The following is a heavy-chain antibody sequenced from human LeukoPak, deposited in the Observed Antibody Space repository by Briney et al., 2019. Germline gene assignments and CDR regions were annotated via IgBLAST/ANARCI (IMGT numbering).Heavy chain of an antibody. J-gene: IGHJ4*02. V-gene: IGHV4-39*01. D-gene: IGHD3-22*01. Sequence: PSETLSLTCTVSGGSISSSSYYWGWIRQPPGKGLEWIGSIYYSGSTYYTPSLKSRVTISVDTSKNQFSLKLSSVTAADTAVYNCARQYPPGYYDTSGYFDYWGRGTLVTVSS. CDR2: IYYSGST. CDR3: ARQYPPGYYDTSGYFDY. CDR1: GGSISSSSYY.